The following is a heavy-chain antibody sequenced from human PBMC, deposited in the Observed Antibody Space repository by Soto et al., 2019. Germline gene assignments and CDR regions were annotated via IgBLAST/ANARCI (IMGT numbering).Heavy chain of an antibody. CDR2: IVVGSGNT. V-gene: IGHV1-58*01. D-gene: IGHD2-2*01. J-gene: IGHJ6*02. Sequence: GASVKVSCKASGFTFTSSAVQWVRQARGQRLELIGWIVVGSGNTNYAQKFQERVTITRDMSTSTAYMELSSLRSEDTAVYYCAAVHCSSTSCRYYYYYGMDVWGQGTTVTVSS. CDR3: AAVHCSSTSCRYYYYYGMDV. CDR1: GFTFTSSA.